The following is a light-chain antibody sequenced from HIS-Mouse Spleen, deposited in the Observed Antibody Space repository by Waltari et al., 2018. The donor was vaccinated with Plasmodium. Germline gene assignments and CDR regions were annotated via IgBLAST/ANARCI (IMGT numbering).Light chain of an antibody. CDR3: QQYYSTPLT. Sequence: DIVMPQSPDSLAVSLAEGATITCKSRQSVLYSSNNKNYVAWYQQKPGQPTKLLIYWASTRESGVPDRCSGSGSGTDFTLTISSLQAEDVAVYYCQQYYSTPLTFGGGTKVEIK. CDR2: WAS. V-gene: IGKV4-1*01. CDR1: QSVLYSSNNKNY. J-gene: IGKJ4*01.